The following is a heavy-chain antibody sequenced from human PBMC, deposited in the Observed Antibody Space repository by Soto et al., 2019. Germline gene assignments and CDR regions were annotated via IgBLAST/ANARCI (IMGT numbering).Heavy chain of an antibody. J-gene: IGHJ6*02. CDR2: INPNSGGT. CDR1: GYTFTGYY. D-gene: IGHD6-13*01. Sequence: QVQLVQSGAEVKKPGASVKVSCKASGYTFTGYYMHWVRQAPGQGLEWMGWINPNSGGTNYAQKSQVRATMTRDTSISTAYMELSRLRSDDTAVYYCARGLAQQLTASYYGMEVWGQGTTVTVSS. V-gene: IGHV1-2*02. CDR3: ARGLAQQLTASYYGMEV.